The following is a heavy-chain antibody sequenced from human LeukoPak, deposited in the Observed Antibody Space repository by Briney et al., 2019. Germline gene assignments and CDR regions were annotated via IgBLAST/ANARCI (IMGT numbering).Heavy chain of an antibody. J-gene: IGHJ4*02. V-gene: IGHV3-23*01. CDR3: AKDPPYYYDSSGYRY. CDR1: GFTFSSYA. D-gene: IGHD3-22*01. Sequence: PGGSLRLSCAASGFTFSSYAMSWVRQAPGKGLEWVSAISGSGGSTYYADSVKGRFTISRDNSKNTLYLQMNSLGAEDTAVYYCAKDPPYYYDSSGYRYWGQGTLVTVSS. CDR2: ISGSGGST.